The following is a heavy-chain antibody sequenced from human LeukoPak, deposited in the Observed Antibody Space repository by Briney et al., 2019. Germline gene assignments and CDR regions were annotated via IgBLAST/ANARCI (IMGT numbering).Heavy chain of an antibody. CDR1: GFTFSSNY. D-gene: IGHD3-22*01. J-gene: IGHJ4*02. Sequence: GGSLRLSCAASGFTFSSNYMSWVRQAPGKGLEWVSVIYSGGSTYYADSVKGRFTIYRDNSKNTLYLKMNSLRAEDTAVYYCARDYYDSSGAGSLWGQGTLVTVSS. CDR2: IYSGGST. V-gene: IGHV3-66*02. CDR3: ARDYYDSSGAGSL.